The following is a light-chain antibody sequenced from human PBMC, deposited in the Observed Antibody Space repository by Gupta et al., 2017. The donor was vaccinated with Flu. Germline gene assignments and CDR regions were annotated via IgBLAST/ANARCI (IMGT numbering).Light chain of an antibody. CDR1: QSISSW. CDR3: QQYNSPWT. CDR2: KAS. V-gene: IGKV1-5*03. J-gene: IGKJ1*01. Sequence: VGDRVTITCRASQSISSWLAWYQQKPGKAPKLLIYKASSLESGVPSRFSGSGSGTEFTLTSSSLQPDDFATYYCQQYNSPWTFGQGTKVEIK.